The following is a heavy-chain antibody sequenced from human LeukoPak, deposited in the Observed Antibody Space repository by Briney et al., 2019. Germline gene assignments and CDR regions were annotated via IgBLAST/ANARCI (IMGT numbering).Heavy chain of an antibody. CDR1: GYRFADYW. CDR2: IYPDDSDT. CDR3: ARPVEMATSPFDY. J-gene: IGHJ4*02. D-gene: IGHD5-24*01. Sequence: PGESLKISCKGSGYRFADYWIAWVRQVPGQGLEWMGIIYPDDSDTRYSPSFLGQVTISADKSISTAYLQWSSLKASDTAMYYCARPVEMATSPFDYWGQGTLVTVSS. V-gene: IGHV5-51*01.